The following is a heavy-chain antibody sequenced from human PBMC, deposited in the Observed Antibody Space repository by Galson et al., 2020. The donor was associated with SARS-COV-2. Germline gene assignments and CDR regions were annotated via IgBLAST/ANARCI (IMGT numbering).Heavy chain of an antibody. J-gene: IGHJ6*02. Sequence: ASVKVSCKASGYTFTGYYMHWVRQAPGQGLEWMGWINPNSGGTNYAQKFQGRVTMTRDTSISTAYMELSRLRSDDTAVYYCAGAETGLLWFGESTRNYSYCGMDVWGQGTTVTVS. CDR2: INPNSGGT. V-gene: IGHV1-2*02. CDR1: GYTFTGYY. D-gene: IGHD3-10*01. CDR3: AGAETGLLWFGESTRNYSYCGMDV.